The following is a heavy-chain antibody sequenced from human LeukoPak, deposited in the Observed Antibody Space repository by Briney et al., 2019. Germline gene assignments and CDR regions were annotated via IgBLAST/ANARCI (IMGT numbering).Heavy chain of an antibody. CDR2: ISSSGSTF. CDR3: ARIKSSGYYYGLDH. Sequence: PGGSLRLSCAASGFTFSSYEMNWVRQAPGKGLEWVSYISSSGSTFYYADSVKGRFTISRDNAKNSLYLQMNSLRAEDTAVYYCARIKSSGYYYGLDHWGQGTLVTVSS. V-gene: IGHV3-48*03. CDR1: GFTFSSYE. J-gene: IGHJ4*02. D-gene: IGHD3-22*01.